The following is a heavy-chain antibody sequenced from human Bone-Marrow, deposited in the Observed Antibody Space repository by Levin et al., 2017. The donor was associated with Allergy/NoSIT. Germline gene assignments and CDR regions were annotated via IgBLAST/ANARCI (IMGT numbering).Heavy chain of an antibody. J-gene: IGHJ4*02. Sequence: GGSLRLSCAASGFTFSTYWMTWVRQAPGKGLEWVASIKQDGSEKYYVDSVKGRFTISRDNAKNSLFLQMNSLRADDTAVYFCVDYSTSSGAFNFWGQGTLVTVSS. CDR1: GFTFSTYW. CDR2: IKQDGSEK. V-gene: IGHV3-7*01. D-gene: IGHD6-6*01. CDR3: VDYSTSSGAFNF.